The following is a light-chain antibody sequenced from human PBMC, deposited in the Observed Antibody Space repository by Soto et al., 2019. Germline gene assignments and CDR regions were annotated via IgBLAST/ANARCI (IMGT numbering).Light chain of an antibody. CDR1: QTISTH. CDR2: GAS. Sequence: DIVLTQSPATLSLSPGERATLSCRASQTISTHLAWYQQKPGQAPRLLIYGASYRATGIPARISGSGSGTDFTLTISGLEPEDSAVYYCQQRSTCPTTFGQGTRREIK. J-gene: IGKJ5*01. V-gene: IGKV3-11*01. CDR3: QQRSTCPTT.